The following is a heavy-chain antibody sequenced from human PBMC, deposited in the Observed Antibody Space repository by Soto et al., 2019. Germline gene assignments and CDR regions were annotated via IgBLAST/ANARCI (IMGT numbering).Heavy chain of an antibody. CDR1: GYTFTSYG. D-gene: IGHD2-2*01. CDR3: AGDRVVVPAAKKRNIWFDP. V-gene: IGHV1-18*04. Sequence: QVKLVQSGAEVKKPGASVKVSCKASGYTFTSYGISWVRQAPGQGLERLGWISASNGNTSYAQKLQGRVTMTTDTSKFTAYMELRSLRSDDTAVYYCAGDRVVVPAAKKRNIWFDPWGQATVGTVSS. J-gene: IGHJ5*02. CDR2: ISASNGNT.